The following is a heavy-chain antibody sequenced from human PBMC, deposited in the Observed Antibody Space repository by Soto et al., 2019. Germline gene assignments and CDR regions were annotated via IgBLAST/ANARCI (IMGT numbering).Heavy chain of an antibody. CDR1: GFTVSSNY. Sequence: GGSLRLSCAASGFTVSSNYMSWVRQAPGKGLEWVSVIYSGGGACYADSVKGRFTSSRDNSKNTLYLQMNSLGAEDTAVYYCARPRYPTGFFDYWGQGTLVTVSS. CDR2: IYSGGGA. CDR3: ARPRYPTGFFDY. J-gene: IGHJ4*02. V-gene: IGHV3-53*01. D-gene: IGHD2-2*02.